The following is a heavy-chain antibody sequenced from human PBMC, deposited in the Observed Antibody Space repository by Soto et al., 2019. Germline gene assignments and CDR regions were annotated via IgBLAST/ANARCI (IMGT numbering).Heavy chain of an antibody. CDR3: ARQGFGALHGPVDV. CDR2: VHDSWGP. Sequence: QVPLQESGPGLVKPSETLSLSCTVSGGSISSYYWSWIRQTPGKGLEWIGYVHDSWGPNYNPSLKSRVAISLDPSKSQLSLKLTSVTATDTAVYYCARQGFGALHGPVDVWGQGTTVTVSS. CDR1: GGSISSYY. V-gene: IGHV4-59*08. D-gene: IGHD3-10*01. J-gene: IGHJ6*02.